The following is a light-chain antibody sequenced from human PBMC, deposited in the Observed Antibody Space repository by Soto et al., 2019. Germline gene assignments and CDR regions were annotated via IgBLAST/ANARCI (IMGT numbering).Light chain of an antibody. J-gene: IGLJ2*01. Sequence: QSVLTQPPSVSGAPGQRVTISCTGSSSNIGAGYGVHWYQRLPGAAPKLLIYGNKNRPSGVPDRFSGSKSGTXASLVITDLQTEDEADYYCQSYDTRLSGPVVFGGGTKVTVL. CDR2: GNK. CDR1: SSNIGAGYG. CDR3: QSYDTRLSGPVV. V-gene: IGLV1-40*01.